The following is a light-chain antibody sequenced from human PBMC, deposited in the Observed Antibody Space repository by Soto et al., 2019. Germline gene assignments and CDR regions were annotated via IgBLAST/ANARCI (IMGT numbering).Light chain of an antibody. V-gene: IGKV3-15*01. CDR2: RAS. J-gene: IGKJ5*01. Sequence: IVLTQSPRTLSFSPWERSALTFRASQSVSSNLAWYQQKPGQAPRLLIYRASTRATGIPARFSGSGSGTEFTLTISSLQSEDFAVYYCQQYNNWPPITFGQGTRLEI. CDR1: QSVSSN. CDR3: QQYNNWPPIT.